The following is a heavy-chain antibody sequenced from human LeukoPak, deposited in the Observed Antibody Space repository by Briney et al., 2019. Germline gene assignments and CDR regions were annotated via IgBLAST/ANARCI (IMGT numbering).Heavy chain of an antibody. CDR1: GFTFSSYA. V-gene: IGHV3-23*01. CDR3: AKENYYGSGSTPPSHFDY. CDR2: ISGSGGST. D-gene: IGHD3-10*01. Sequence: PGGSLRLSCAASGFTFSSYAMSWVRQAPGKGLEWVSAISGSGGSTYYADSVKGRFTISRDNSKNTLYLQMKSLRAEDTAVYYCAKENYYGSGSTPPSHFDYWGQGTLVTVSS. J-gene: IGHJ4*02.